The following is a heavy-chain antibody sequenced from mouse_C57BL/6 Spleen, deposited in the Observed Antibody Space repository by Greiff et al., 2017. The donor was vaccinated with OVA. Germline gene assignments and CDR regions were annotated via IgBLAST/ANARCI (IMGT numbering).Heavy chain of an antibody. CDR3: ARKATVVATRAWFAY. Sequence: QVQLQQPGAELVKPGASVKLSCKASGYTFTSYWMHWVKQRPGQGLEWIGMIHPNSGSTNYNEKFKSKATLTVDKSSSTAYMQLSSLTSEDSAVYYCARKATVVATRAWFAYWGQGTLVTVSA. V-gene: IGHV1-64*01. CDR2: IHPNSGST. J-gene: IGHJ3*01. D-gene: IGHD1-1*01. CDR1: GYTFTSYW.